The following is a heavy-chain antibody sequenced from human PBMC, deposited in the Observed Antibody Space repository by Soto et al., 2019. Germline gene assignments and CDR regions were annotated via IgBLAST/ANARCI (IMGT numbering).Heavy chain of an antibody. V-gene: IGHV4-34*01. D-gene: IGHD2-2*02. CDR3: ARGRHCSSTSCYTLVDY. CDR2: INHSGST. J-gene: IGHJ4*02. CDR1: GGSFSGYY. Sequence: SETLSLTCAVYGGSFSGYYWSWIRQPPGKGLEWIGEINHSGSTNYNPSLKSRVTISVDTSKNQFSLKLSSVTAADTAVYYCARGRHCSSTSCYTLVDYWGQGTLVTVSS.